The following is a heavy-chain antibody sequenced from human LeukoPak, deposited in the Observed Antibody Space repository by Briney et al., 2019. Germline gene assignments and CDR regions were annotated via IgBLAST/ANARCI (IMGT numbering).Heavy chain of an antibody. CDR2: INHSGST. CDR1: GGSFSGYY. J-gene: IGHJ4*02. CDR3: ARDQQWLYSGFDY. Sequence: SETLSLTCAVYGGSFSGYYWSWIRQPPGKGLEWIGEINHSGSTNYNPSLKSRVTISVDTSKNQFSLKLSSVTAEDTAVYYCARDQQWLYSGFDYWGQGTLVTVSS. D-gene: IGHD6-19*01. V-gene: IGHV4-34*01.